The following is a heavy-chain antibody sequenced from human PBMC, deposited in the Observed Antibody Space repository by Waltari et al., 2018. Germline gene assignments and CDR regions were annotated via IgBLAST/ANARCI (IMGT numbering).Heavy chain of an antibody. D-gene: IGHD3-16*01. V-gene: IGHV3-49*03. J-gene: IGHJ4*02. CDR1: GFMFGDYA. CDR2: IRTTAYVGTT. CDR3: SRRRDGHNGGYYFDY. Sequence: EVQLVESGGGLVQPGRSLRLSCTASGFMFGDYAMSWFRQAPGKGLEWVGFIRTTAYVGTTEYAASVKDRFTILRDDSKSIAYLQMNSLKTEDTAVYYCSRRRDGHNGGYYFDYWGQGTLVTVSS.